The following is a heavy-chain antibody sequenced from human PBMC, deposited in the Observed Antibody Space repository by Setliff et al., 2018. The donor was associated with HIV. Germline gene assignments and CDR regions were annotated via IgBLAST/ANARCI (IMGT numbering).Heavy chain of an antibody. Sequence: SETLSLTCAVYGGSFSDNYWSWIRQSPGKGLEWIGEINHSGRTKYSPSLSSRVTTSVDTSKNQLSLKLTSVTAADTAVYYCARVSCSSWYSIPRYYYYSMDVWGNGTTVTVSS. J-gene: IGHJ6*03. CDR1: GGSFSDNY. V-gene: IGHV4-34*01. CDR3: ARVSCSSWYSIPRYYYYSMDV. D-gene: IGHD6-13*01. CDR2: INHSGRT.